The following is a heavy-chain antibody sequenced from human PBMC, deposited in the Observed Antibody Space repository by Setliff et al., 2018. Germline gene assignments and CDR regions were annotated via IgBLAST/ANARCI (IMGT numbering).Heavy chain of an antibody. V-gene: IGHV1-18*01. D-gene: IGHD2-2*01. CDR1: GSTFTDSI. Sequence: ASVKVSCKASGSTFTDSIVNWVRQAPGQGLEWVGWLSPYSGNTYSAQKFQGRITMTTDTSTSTAYLEFKSLRSDDTAIYYCSRLVRFCTKISCQRLLGDDYWGQGALVTVSS. J-gene: IGHJ4*02. CDR3: SRLVRFCTKISCQRLLGDDY. CDR2: LSPYSGNT.